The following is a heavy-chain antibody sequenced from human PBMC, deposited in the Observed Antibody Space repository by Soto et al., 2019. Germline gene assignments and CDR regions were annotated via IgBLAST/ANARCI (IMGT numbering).Heavy chain of an antibody. Sequence: SETLSLTCTVSGGSISSGDYYWSWIRQHPGKGLEWIGYIYYSGSTYYNTSLKSRVTISIDTSKNQFSLKLNSVTAADTALYYCAKSSGYCSNTDCYPNYFDPWGQGTLVTVLL. J-gene: IGHJ5*02. CDR3: AKSSGYCSNTDCYPNYFDP. V-gene: IGHV4-31*03. CDR2: IYYSGST. CDR1: GGSISSGDYY. D-gene: IGHD2-2*01.